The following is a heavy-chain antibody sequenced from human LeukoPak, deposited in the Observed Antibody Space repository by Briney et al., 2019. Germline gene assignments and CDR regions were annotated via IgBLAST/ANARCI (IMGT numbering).Heavy chain of an antibody. J-gene: IGHJ3*01. CDR1: GYRFTSYW. CDR3: ARPHCSGGSCYRDAFDV. D-gene: IGHD2-15*01. CDR2: IYPGDSDT. V-gene: IGHV5-51*01. Sequence: GESLKISCKASGYRFTSYWIGWVRQMPGKGLEWMGIIYPGDSDTRYSPSFQGQVTISADKSFNIAYLQWSSLKASDTAMDYCARPHCSGGSCYRDAFDVWGQGTMVTVSS.